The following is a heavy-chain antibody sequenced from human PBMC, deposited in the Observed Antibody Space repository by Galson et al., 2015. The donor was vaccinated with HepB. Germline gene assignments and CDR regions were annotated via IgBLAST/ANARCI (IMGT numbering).Heavy chain of an antibody. V-gene: IGHV3-7*03. J-gene: IGHJ3*02. CDR3: ASQYCSRSTCYTDAFDI. D-gene: IGHD2-2*02. CDR1: GITFSRYW. Sequence: SLRLSCAASGITFSRYWMSWVRQAPGKGLEWVANIKQDGSEIYYMDSVKGRFIISRDNTKNSLYLQMNRLTSDDTAVYYCASQYCSRSTCYTDAFDIWGQGTMVIVSS. CDR2: IKQDGSEI.